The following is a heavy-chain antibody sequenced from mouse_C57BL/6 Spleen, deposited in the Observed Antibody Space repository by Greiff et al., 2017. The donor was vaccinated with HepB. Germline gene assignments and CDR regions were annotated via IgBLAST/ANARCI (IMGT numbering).Heavy chain of an antibody. V-gene: IGHV1-53*01. CDR2: INPSNGGT. Sequence: QVHVKQPGTELVKPGASVKLSCKASGYTFTSYWMHWVKQRPGQGLEWIGNINPSNGGTNYNEKFKSKATLTVDKSSSTAYMQLSSLTSEDSAVYYCARVGSSLYYYAMDYWGQGTSVTVSS. CDR3: ARVGSSLYYYAMDY. D-gene: IGHD1-1*01. CDR1: GYTFTSYW. J-gene: IGHJ4*01.